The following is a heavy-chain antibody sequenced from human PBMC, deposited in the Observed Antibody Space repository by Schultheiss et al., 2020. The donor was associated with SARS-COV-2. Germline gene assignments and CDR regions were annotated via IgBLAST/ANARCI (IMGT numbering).Heavy chain of an antibody. CDR2: ISSSSSYT. V-gene: IGHV3-11*06. D-gene: IGHD1-14*01. CDR1: GFTFSDYY. CDR3: ARVRTSALDY. Sequence: GESLKISCAASGFTFSDYYMSWIRQAPGKGLEWVSYISSSSSYTNYADSVKGRFTISRDNAKNSLYLQMNSLRAEDTAVYYCARVRTSALDYWGQGTLVTVSS. J-gene: IGHJ4*02.